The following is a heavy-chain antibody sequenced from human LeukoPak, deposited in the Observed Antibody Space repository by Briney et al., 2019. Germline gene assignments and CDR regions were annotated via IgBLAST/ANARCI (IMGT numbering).Heavy chain of an antibody. CDR3: AKGDQRGYSGYGSFDY. Sequence: PGGSLRLSCAASGFTFSSYGMHWVRQAPGKGLEWVAFIRYDGSNKYYADSVKGRSTISRDNSKNTLYLQMNSLRAEDTAVYYCAKGDQRGYSGYGSFDYWGQGTLVTVSS. D-gene: IGHD5-12*01. CDR1: GFTFSSYG. V-gene: IGHV3-30*02. CDR2: IRYDGSNK. J-gene: IGHJ4*02.